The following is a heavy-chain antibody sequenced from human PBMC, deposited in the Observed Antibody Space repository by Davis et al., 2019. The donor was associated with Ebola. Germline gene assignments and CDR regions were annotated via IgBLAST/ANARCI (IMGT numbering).Heavy chain of an antibody. D-gene: IGHD3-9*01. CDR3: ARYGAQLQHLDWLLYHRPLDY. CDR2: IHHTGNT. V-gene: IGHV4-59*01. CDR1: GGSMTKTF. Sequence: SETLSLTCNVSGGSMTKTFWSWIRQPTGTGLEWIGFIHHTGNTKSNPSLQSRVTISVDTSKNQFSLKVASVTAADTAVYYCARYGAQLQHLDWLLYHRPLDYWGQGTLVTVSS. J-gene: IGHJ4*02.